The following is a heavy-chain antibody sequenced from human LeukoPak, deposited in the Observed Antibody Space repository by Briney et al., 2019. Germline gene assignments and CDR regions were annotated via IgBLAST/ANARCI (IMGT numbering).Heavy chain of an antibody. V-gene: IGHV3-30*02. CDR1: GFTFSSYG. CDR3: AKVGNSDFDY. J-gene: IGHJ4*02. CDR2: IRYDGSNK. Sequence: GGSLRLSCAASGFTFSSYGMHWVRQTPGKGLEWVAFIRYDGSNKYYADSVKGRFTISRDNSKNTLYLQMNSLRAEDTAVYYCAKVGNSDFDYWGQGTLVTVSS. D-gene: IGHD2/OR15-2a*01.